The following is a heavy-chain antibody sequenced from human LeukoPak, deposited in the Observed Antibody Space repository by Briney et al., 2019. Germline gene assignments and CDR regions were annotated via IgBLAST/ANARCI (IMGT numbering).Heavy chain of an antibody. D-gene: IGHD3-22*01. CDR1: GYTFTSYG. CDR3: ASNTGSDSSGYAY. Sequence: ASVKVSCKASGYTFTSYGISWVRQAPGQGLEWMGWISAYSGDTNYAQKLQDRVTMTTDTSTRTAYMELRTLRSDDTAVYYCASNTGSDSSGYAYWGQGTLVTVSS. V-gene: IGHV1-18*01. J-gene: IGHJ4*02. CDR2: ISAYSGDT.